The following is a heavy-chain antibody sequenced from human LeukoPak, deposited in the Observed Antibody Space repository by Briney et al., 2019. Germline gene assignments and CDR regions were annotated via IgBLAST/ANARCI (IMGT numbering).Heavy chain of an antibody. Sequence: SETLSLTCTVSGYSISSGYYWGWIRPPPGKGLEWIGSIYHSGSTYYNPPLKSRVTISVDTSKNQFSLKLSSVTAADTAVYYCARSSYRRVVWFDPWGQGTLVTVAS. V-gene: IGHV4-38-2*02. D-gene: IGHD3-16*02. CDR2: IYHSGST. CDR3: ARSSYRRVVWFDP. J-gene: IGHJ5*02. CDR1: GYSISSGYY.